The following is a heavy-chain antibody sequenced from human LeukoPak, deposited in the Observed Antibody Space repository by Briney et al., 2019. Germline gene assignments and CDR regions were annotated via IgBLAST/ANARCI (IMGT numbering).Heavy chain of an antibody. J-gene: IGHJ4*02. Sequence: PSETLSLTCAVYRGSFSGYYWSWIRQPPGKGLEWIGEINHSGSTNYNLSLKSRVTISVDTSKNQFSLKLSSVTAADTAVYYCARGRGYCSSTSCYTGYFDYWGQGTLVTVSS. D-gene: IGHD2-2*02. CDR3: ARGRGYCSSTSCYTGYFDY. V-gene: IGHV4-34*01. CDR2: INHSGST. CDR1: RGSFSGYY.